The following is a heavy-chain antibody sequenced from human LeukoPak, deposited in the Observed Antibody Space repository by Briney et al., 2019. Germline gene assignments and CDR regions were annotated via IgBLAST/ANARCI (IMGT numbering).Heavy chain of an antibody. D-gene: IGHD2-2*01. Sequence: ASVKVSCKVSGYTLTELSMHWVRQAPGKGLEWMGGFDPEDGETIYAQKFQGRVTMTEDTSTDTAYMELSSLRSEDTAVYYCATLGYCSSTSVLPNPSPPPVVATIKDDAFDIWGQGTMVTVSS. CDR2: FDPEDGET. J-gene: IGHJ3*02. CDR1: GYTLTELS. CDR3: ATLGYCSSTSVLPNPSPPPVVATIKDDAFDI. V-gene: IGHV1-24*01.